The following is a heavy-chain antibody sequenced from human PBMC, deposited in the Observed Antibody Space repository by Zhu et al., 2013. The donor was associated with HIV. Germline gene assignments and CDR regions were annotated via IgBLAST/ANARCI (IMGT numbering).Heavy chain of an antibody. D-gene: IGHD6-19*01. J-gene: IGHJ6*02. CDR2: INPNSGGT. Sequence: QVQLVQSGAEVKKPGASVKVSCKASGYTFTGYYMHWVRQAPGQGLEWMGWINPNSGGTNYAQKFQGRVTMTRDTSISTAYMELSRLRSDDTTVYYCARDRDSSGWYLGLRAYYYYGMDVWGQGP. V-gene: IGHV1-2*02. CDR3: ARDRDSSGWYLGLRAYYYYGMDV. CDR1: GYTFTGYY.